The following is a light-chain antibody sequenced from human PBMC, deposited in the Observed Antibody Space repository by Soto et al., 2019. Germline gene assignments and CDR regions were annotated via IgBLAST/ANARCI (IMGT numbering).Light chain of an antibody. J-gene: IGKJ2*01. CDR3: QQLSHYPYT. V-gene: IGKV1-9*01. CDR2: DSS. Sequence: DIQLTQSPSFLSASVEDRVTISCRASYDISSSLAWYQQEPGKPPKLLIYDSSTLQTGVPSRFTGSGSGRKFTLTISGLQFGDFETSFSQQLSHYPYTFGQGTKVDIK. CDR1: YDISSS.